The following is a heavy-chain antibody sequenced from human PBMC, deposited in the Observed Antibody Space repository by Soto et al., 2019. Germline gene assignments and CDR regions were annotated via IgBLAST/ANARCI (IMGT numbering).Heavy chain of an antibody. J-gene: IGHJ6*02. CDR2: ISSSGSTI. CDR1: GFTFSSYE. D-gene: IGHD6-19*01. Sequence: PGGSLRLSFAASGFTFSSYEMNWVRQAPGKGLEWVSYISSSGSTIYYADSVKGRFTISRDNAKNSLYLQMNSLRAEDTAVYYCAREAVAGTYYYYGMDVWGQGTTVTVSS. CDR3: AREAVAGTYYYYGMDV. V-gene: IGHV3-48*03.